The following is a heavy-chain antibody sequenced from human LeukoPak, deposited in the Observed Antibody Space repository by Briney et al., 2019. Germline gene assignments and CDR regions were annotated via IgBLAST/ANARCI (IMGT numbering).Heavy chain of an antibody. CDR2: ISSSGSTI. Sequence: GGSLRLSCAASGFTFSSYEMNWFRQAPGKGLEWVSYISSSGSTIYYADSVMGRFTISRDNAKNSLYLQMNSLRAEDTAVYYCAKRGDWNSSDYWGQGTLVTVSS. D-gene: IGHD2-21*02. V-gene: IGHV3-48*03. CDR1: GFTFSSYE. J-gene: IGHJ4*02. CDR3: AKRGDWNSSDY.